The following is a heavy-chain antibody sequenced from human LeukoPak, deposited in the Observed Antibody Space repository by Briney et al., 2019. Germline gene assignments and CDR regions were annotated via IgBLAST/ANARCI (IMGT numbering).Heavy chain of an antibody. J-gene: IGHJ3*02. CDR3: ARGRESSSWYDAFDI. D-gene: IGHD6-13*01. Sequence: GASVKVSCKASGGTFSSYAISWVRQAPGQGLEWMGGIIPIFGTANYAQKFQGRVTITADKSTSTAYMELSSLRSEDTAVYYCARGRESSSWYDAFDIWGQGTMVTVSS. V-gene: IGHV1-69*06. CDR1: GGTFSSYA. CDR2: IIPIFGTA.